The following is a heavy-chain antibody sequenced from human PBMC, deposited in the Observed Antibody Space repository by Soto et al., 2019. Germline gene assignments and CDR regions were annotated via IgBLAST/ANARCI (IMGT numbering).Heavy chain of an antibody. J-gene: IGHJ4*02. CDR2: IYWDDDK. CDR1: GFSLSTSGVG. D-gene: IGHD5-12*01. CDR3: AHKGDGYRGFKY. Sequence: QITLKESGPTLVKPTQTLTLTCTFSGFSLSTSGVGVGWIRQPPGKALEWLALIYWDDDKRYSPSLKSRLTITKYTAKDPVVLTMTNMDPVDTATYYCAHKGDGYRGFKYWGQGTLVTVSS. V-gene: IGHV2-5*02.